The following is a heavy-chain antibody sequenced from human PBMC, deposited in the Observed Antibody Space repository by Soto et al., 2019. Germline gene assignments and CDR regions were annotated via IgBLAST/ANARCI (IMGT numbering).Heavy chain of an antibody. V-gene: IGHV3-30*18. CDR1: GFTFSSYG. CDR2: ISYDGSNK. J-gene: IGHJ4*02. Sequence: QVQLVESGGGLVQPGRSLRLSCAASGFTFSSYGMHWVRQAPGKGLEWVAVISYDGSNKYYADSVKGRFTISRDNSKNALYLQMSSLRAEDTAVYYCAQATRGVIYFLDYWGQGTLVTVSS. D-gene: IGHD3-10*01. CDR3: AQATRGVIYFLDY.